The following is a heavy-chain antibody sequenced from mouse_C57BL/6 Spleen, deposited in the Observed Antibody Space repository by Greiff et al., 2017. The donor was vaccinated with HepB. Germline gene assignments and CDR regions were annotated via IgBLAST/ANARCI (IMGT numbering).Heavy chain of an antibody. CDR2: INPNYGTT. J-gene: IGHJ3*01. Sequence: VQLQQSGPELVKPGASVKISCTASGYSFTDYNMNWVKQSNGKSLEWIGVINPNYGTTSYNQKFKGKATLTVDQSSSTAYIQLNNLTSEDSAVYYCACQPHYDGYYAWFACWGQGTLVTVSA. CDR1: GYSFTDYN. V-gene: IGHV1-39*01. CDR3: ACQPHYDGYYAWFAC. D-gene: IGHD2-3*01.